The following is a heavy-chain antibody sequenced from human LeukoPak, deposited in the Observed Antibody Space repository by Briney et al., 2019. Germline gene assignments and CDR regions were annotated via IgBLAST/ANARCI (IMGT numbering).Heavy chain of an antibody. D-gene: IGHD3-10*01. J-gene: IGHJ6*02. V-gene: IGHV6-1*01. CDR2: TYYRSKWYN. Sequence: SQTLSLTCAISGDSFSSNSAAWNWIRQSPSRGLEWLGRTYYRSKWYNYYAVSVKSRITINPDTSKNQFSLQLNSVTPEDTAVYYCARDREYYYGSGSFYGMDVWGQGTTVTVSS. CDR1: GDSFSSNSAA. CDR3: ARDREYYYGSGSFYGMDV.